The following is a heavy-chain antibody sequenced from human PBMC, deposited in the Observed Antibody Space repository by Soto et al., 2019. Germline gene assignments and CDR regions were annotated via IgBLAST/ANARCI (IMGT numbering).Heavy chain of an antibody. V-gene: IGHV3-74*01. D-gene: IGHD3-16*01. CDR3: ASGAAF. CDR1: GFSLSSVW. Sequence: EVQLVESGGGLVQPGGSLRLSCAASGFSLSSVWMHWVRQSPGEGLQWVSRINSDGITTHYADSVEGRFTVSRDNAGNTLYLQMTSLRVEDTAVYYCASGAAFRGQGILVTVSS. CDR2: INSDGITT. J-gene: IGHJ4*02.